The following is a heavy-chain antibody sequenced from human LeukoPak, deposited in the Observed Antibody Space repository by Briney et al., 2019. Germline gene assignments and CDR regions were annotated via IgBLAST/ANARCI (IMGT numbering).Heavy chain of an antibody. V-gene: IGHV4-61*02. CDR2: IYTSGST. CDR3: ARDSGYGLF. Sequence: SETLSLTCTVSGDSISSGSYYWSWIRQPAGKGLEWIGRIYTSGSTNYNPSLKSRVTISVDTSKNQFSLKLGSVTAADTAVYYCARDSGYGLFWGQGTLVTVSS. D-gene: IGHD5-12*01. CDR1: GDSISSGSYY. J-gene: IGHJ4*02.